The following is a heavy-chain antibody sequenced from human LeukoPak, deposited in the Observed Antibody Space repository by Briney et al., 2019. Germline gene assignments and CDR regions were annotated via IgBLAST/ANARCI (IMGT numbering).Heavy chain of an antibody. V-gene: IGHV3-15*01. CDR3: TTEDAFDI. CDR2: INTKTDGGAA. Sequence: PGGSPRLSCAASGFTFSNAWMSWVRQAPEKGLEWVGHINTKTDGGAADYAAPVRGRFTISGDDSKNTLYLQMNSLKTEDTAVYYCTTEDAFDIWGQGTMVTVSS. CDR1: GFTFSNAW. J-gene: IGHJ3*02.